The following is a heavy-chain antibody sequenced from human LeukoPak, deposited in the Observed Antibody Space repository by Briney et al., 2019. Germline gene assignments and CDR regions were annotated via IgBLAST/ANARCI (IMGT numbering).Heavy chain of an antibody. D-gene: IGHD6-6*01. CDR3: ARSEHSSSSFDY. CDR2: ISSSSTHI. Sequence: KPGGSLRLSCAASGFTLSSYSMNWVRQAPGKGLEWVSYISSSSTHIYYADSVKGRFTISRDNARNSLYLQMNSLRAEGTAIYYCARSEHSSSSFDYWGQGTLVTVSS. V-gene: IGHV3-21*01. CDR1: GFTLSSYS. J-gene: IGHJ4*02.